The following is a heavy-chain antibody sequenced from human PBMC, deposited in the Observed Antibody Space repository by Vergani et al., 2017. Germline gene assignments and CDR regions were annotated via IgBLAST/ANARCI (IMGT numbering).Heavy chain of an antibody. CDR3: ARGVGVRDYYYYYGMDV. Sequence: QVQLVQSGAEVKKPGASVKVSCKASGYTFSSYAIGWVRQAPGQGLEWMGGIIPIFGTANYAQKFQGRVTITADESTSTAYMELSSLRSEDTAVYYCARGVGVRDYYYYYGMDVWGQGTTVTVSS. CDR2: IIPIFGTA. J-gene: IGHJ6*02. CDR1: GYTFSSYA. V-gene: IGHV1-69*01. D-gene: IGHD3-10*01.